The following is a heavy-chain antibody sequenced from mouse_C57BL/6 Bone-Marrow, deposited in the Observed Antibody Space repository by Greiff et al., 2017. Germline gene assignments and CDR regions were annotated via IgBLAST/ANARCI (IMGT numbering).Heavy chain of an antibody. CDR2: ISNGGGST. V-gene: IGHV5-12*01. CDR1: GFTFSDYY. CDR3: ARPLFAY. Sequence: EVQRVESGGGLVQPGGSLKLSCAASGFTFSDYYMYWVRQTPEKRLEWVAYISNGGGSTYYPDTVKGRFTISRDNAKNTLYLQISRLKSEDTAMYYCARPLFAYWGQGTLVTVSA. J-gene: IGHJ3*01.